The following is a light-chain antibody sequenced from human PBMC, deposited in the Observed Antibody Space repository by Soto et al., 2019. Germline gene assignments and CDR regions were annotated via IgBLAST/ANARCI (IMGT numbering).Light chain of an antibody. Sequence: SYELTQPPSVSVAPGQTAGITCAGNNIGSRSVHWYQQRPGQAPALVVYDDDDRPSGIPERFSGSKSGSTATLTISRVEAGDEADYYCEVWDGSSEHVIFGGGTKVTVL. CDR3: EVWDGSSEHVI. CDR1: NIGSRS. CDR2: DDD. V-gene: IGLV3-21*02. J-gene: IGLJ2*01.